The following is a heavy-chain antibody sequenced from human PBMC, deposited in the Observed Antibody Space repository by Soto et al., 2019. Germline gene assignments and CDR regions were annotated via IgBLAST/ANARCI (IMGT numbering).Heavy chain of an antibody. D-gene: IGHD4-17*01. CDR2: ISYDGSNK. J-gene: IGHJ6*02. CDR3: ARDFLDYGGNPSFMDV. Sequence: GGSLRLSCAASGFTFSSYAMHWVRQAPGKGLEWVAVISYDGSNKYYADPVKGRFTISRDNSKNTLYLQMNSLRAEDTAVYYCARDFLDYGGNPSFMDVWGQGTTVTVSS. CDR1: GFTFSSYA. V-gene: IGHV3-30-3*01.